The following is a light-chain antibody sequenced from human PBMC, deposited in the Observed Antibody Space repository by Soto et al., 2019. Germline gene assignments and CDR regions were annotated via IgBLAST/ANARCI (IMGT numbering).Light chain of an antibody. J-gene: IGKJ1*01. CDR1: QDISNY. V-gene: IGKV1-27*01. CDR2: AAF. Sequence: IQMTQSPSSLSASVGDRVTITCRASQDISNYLAWYQQKPGKVPKLLIYAAFTLHSGVPSRFSGSGSGTDFTLTISGLQPEDVANYYCQNYNGAPWTFGQGTKVEIE. CDR3: QNYNGAPWT.